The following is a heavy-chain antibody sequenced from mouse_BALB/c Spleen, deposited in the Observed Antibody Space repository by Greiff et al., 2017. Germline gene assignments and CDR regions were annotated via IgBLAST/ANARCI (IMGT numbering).Heavy chain of an antibody. CDR2: ISSGGSYT. D-gene: IGHD1-1*01. CDR3: ARDQDRDYGSSYAMDY. V-gene: IGHV5-9-4*01. J-gene: IGHJ4*01. Sequence: EVKLMESGGGLVKPGGSLKLSCAASGFTFSSYAMSWVRQSPEKRLEWVAEISSGGSYTYYPDTVTGRFTISRDNAKNTLYLEMSSLRSEDTAMYYCARDQDRDYGSSYAMDYWGQGTSVTVSS. CDR1: GFTFSSYA.